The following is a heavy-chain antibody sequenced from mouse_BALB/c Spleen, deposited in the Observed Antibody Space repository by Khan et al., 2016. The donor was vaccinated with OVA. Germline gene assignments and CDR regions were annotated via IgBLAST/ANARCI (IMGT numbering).Heavy chain of an antibody. CDR2: INTYTGKP. CDR1: GFTFTNYG. V-gene: IGHV9-3-1*01. Sequence: QIQLVQSGPELKKPGETVQISCKASGFTFTNYGMNWVKQAPGKGLKWMGWINTYTGKPTFDDDFKGRFAFSLETSASTAYLQINSLKNEDTATYVCARVGYNGTMDCWGQGTSVTVSS. D-gene: IGHD2-14*01. CDR3: ARVGYNGTMDC. J-gene: IGHJ4*01.